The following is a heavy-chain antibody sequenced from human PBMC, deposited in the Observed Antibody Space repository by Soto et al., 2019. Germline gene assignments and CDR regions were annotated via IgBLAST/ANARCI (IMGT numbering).Heavy chain of an antibody. CDR1: GYSYTSYH. CDR2: INPSGGST. J-gene: IGHJ5*02. Sequence: ASVKVSCKASGYSYTSYHIHWVRHAPGQGLEWMGIINPSGGSTTYAQRFQGRVTMTRDTSTSTLYMELNSLRSDDTAVYYCARDTGGNWFDPWGQGTLVTVSS. D-gene: IGHD4-4*01. CDR3: ARDTGGNWFDP. V-gene: IGHV1-46*01.